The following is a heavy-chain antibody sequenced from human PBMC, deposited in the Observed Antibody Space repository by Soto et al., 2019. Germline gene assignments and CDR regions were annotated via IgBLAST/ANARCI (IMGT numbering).Heavy chain of an antibody. D-gene: IGHD3-10*01. CDR2: ISQSGTTI. V-gene: IGHV3-11*01. CDR1: KFTFSDHY. Sequence: PGGSLRLSCATSKFTFSDHYMTWIRQAPGKGLEWVSYISQSGTTIHYADSVKGRFTVSRDNAQKSLYLQMNSLRAEDTAVYYCAGDPYYYASYYWGQGTLVTVSS. CDR3: AGDPYYYASYY. J-gene: IGHJ4*02.